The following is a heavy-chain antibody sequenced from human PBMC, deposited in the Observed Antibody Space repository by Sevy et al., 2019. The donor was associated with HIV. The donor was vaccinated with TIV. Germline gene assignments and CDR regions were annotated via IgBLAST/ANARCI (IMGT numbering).Heavy chain of an antibody. J-gene: IGHJ6*02. CDR3: AKNRPAGGSYFSRHAMDV. Sequence: GGSLRLSCAASGFTFSAYDMHWVRQAPGKGLEWVAIISSDGSYRYYADSVRGRFSMSKDNSKNTMYLQISALSIEDTAVYYCAKNRPAGGSYFSRHAMDVWGRGTTVTVSS. CDR1: GFTFSAYD. CDR2: ISSDGSYR. V-gene: IGHV3-30*18. D-gene: IGHD3-16*01.